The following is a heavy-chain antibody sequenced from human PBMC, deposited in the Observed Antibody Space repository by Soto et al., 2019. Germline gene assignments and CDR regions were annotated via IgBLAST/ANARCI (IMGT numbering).Heavy chain of an antibody. CDR2: IYPGDSDT. V-gene: IGHV5-51*01. Sequence: GEFLKISCKGSGDSFISYGIDWVRQMPGKGLEWMGIIYPGDSDTRYSPSFQGQVTISVDKSISTAYLQWSSLQASDTAMYYCARRSSGSYQFYSDYWGQGTLVTVSS. J-gene: IGHJ4*02. CDR3: ARRSSGSYQFYSDY. CDR1: GDSFISYG. D-gene: IGHD1-26*01.